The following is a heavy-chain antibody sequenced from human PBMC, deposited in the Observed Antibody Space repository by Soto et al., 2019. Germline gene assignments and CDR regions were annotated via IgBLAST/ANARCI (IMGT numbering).Heavy chain of an antibody. CDR3: ATTLDYGDSLCV. CDR1: GCTLSSYA. Sequence: GASVKVSCKASGCTLSSYAISWVRQAPGQGLEWMGGIIPIFGTANYAQKFQGRVTITADESTSTAYMELSSLRSEDTAVYYCATTLDYGDSLCVWGQGTMVTVSS. V-gene: IGHV1-69*13. J-gene: IGHJ3*01. CDR2: IIPIFGTA. D-gene: IGHD4-17*01.